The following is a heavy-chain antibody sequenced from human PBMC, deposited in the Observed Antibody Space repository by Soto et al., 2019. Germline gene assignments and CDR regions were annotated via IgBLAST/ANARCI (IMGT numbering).Heavy chain of an antibody. V-gene: IGHV3-48*01. CDR2: ISSSSSTI. J-gene: IGHJ5*02. Sequence: EVQLVESGGGLVQPGGSLRLSCAASGFTFSSYSMNWVRQAPGKGLEWGSYISSSSSTIYYADSVKGRFTISRDNAKNSLYLQMNSLRAEDTAVYYCARDVDSSSWLFGVFDPWGQGTLVTVSS. D-gene: IGHD6-13*01. CDR3: ARDVDSSSWLFGVFDP. CDR1: GFTFSSYS.